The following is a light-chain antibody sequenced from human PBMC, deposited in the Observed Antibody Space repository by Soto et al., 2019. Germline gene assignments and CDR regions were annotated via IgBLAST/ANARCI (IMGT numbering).Light chain of an antibody. CDR1: NSNIGSNY. J-gene: IGLJ2*01. Sequence: QSVLTQSPSASGTPGQRVTFSCSGINSNIGSNYVHWYQQFPGTAPKVLIYRNSQRPSGVPDRFSGSKSGISASLAISGLRSEDEADYFCATWDDRLSGVVFGGGTKVTVL. CDR3: ATWDDRLSGVV. V-gene: IGLV1-47*01. CDR2: RNS.